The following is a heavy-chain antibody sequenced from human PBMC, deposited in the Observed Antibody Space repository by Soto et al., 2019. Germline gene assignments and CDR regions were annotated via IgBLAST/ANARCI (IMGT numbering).Heavy chain of an antibody. D-gene: IGHD2-15*01. CDR3: EIENGYCSGGSCYSFYAFDI. CDR2: IYYSGRT. J-gene: IGHJ3*02. Sequence: SETLSLTCTVSGGSISSYYWSWIRQPPGKGLERIGYIYYSGRTNYNPSLKSRITISVDTTKNQISLKLSSETAANTAKYYSEIENGYCSGGSCYSFYAFDIWGQGTMVTVSS. CDR1: GGSISSYY. V-gene: IGHV4-59*01.